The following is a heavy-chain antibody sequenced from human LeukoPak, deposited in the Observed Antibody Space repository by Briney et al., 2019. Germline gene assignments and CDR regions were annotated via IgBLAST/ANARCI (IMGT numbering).Heavy chain of an antibody. Sequence: ASVKVSCKASGYTFTSYYMHWVRQAPGQGLEWMGIINPSGGSTSYAQRFQGRVTMTRDTSTSTVYMELSSLRSEDTAVYYCARVLPMATIESLATFDYWGQGTLVTVSS. CDR1: GYTFTSYY. J-gene: IGHJ4*02. D-gene: IGHD5-24*01. CDR2: INPSGGST. V-gene: IGHV1-46*01. CDR3: ARVLPMATIESLATFDY.